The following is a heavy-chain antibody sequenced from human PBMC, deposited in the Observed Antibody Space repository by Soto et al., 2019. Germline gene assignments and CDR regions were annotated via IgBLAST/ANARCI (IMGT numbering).Heavy chain of an antibody. CDR2: FYYSGST. V-gene: IGHV4-59*08. D-gene: IGHD4-17*01. CDR3: ASYYGGNSIDF. Sequence: RIRQPPGKGLEWIGCFYYSGSTNYNPSLKSRVTISVDTSKNHFSLKLSSVTAADTAVYYCASYYGGNSIDFWGRGTLVTVSS. J-gene: IGHJ4*02.